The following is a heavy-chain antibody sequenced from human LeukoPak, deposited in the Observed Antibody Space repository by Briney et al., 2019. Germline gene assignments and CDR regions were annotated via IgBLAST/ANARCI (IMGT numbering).Heavy chain of an antibody. CDR2: ISGSGGNT. V-gene: IGHV3-23*01. J-gene: IGHJ4*02. Sequence: PGRSLSLSCAASGFTFSSFAMTWVRQAPGRGLEWVSSISGSGGNTYYADSVKGRFTISRDNSKNTVYLQMNSLRAEDTAVYYCVKDRVQSWGFDYWGQGTPVTVSS. CDR3: VKDRVQSWGFDY. D-gene: IGHD7-27*01. CDR1: GFTFSSFA.